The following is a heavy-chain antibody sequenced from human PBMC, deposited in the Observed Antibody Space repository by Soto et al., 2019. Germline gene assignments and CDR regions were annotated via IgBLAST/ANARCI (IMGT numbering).Heavy chain of an antibody. V-gene: IGHV1-69*01. D-gene: IGHD1-26*01. CDR2: IIPMFGTP. CDR3: ARGRDQPPVGLYFDS. Sequence: QVQLVQSGAEVKKPGSSVKVSCKASGGAFNNYIFDWVRQAPGQGLEWMGGIIPMFGTPKYAQTFQDRITISADVSTGTAYMERTSLRFDDTAIYYCARGRDQPPVGLYFDSWGEGTRVTVSS. J-gene: IGHJ4*02. CDR1: GGAFNNYI.